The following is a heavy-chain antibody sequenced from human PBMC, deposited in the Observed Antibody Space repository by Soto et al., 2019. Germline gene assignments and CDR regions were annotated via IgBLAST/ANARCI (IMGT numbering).Heavy chain of an antibody. CDR2: ISGSGGST. Sequence: EVQLLESGGGWVQPGGSLRLSCAASGFTFSSYAMSWVRQAPGKGLEWVSAISGSGGSTYYADSVKGRFTISRDNSKNTLYLQMNSLRAEDTAVYYCAKGLGYSSGWYGSYYFDYWGQGTLVTVSS. D-gene: IGHD6-19*01. CDR1: GFTFSSYA. CDR3: AKGLGYSSGWYGSYYFDY. V-gene: IGHV3-23*01. J-gene: IGHJ4*02.